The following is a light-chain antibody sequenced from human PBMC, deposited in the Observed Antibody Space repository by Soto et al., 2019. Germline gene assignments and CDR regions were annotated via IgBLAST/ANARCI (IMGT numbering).Light chain of an antibody. V-gene: IGKV3-15*01. CDR3: QQYNSWPPIT. J-gene: IGKJ5*01. Sequence: DIVMTQSPVTLSVSPGERATLSCRASQSVSSNLAWYQQKPGQAPRLLIYDASTRATGIPDRFSGGGSGTEFTLTISSLQSEDFVVYYCQQYNSWPPITFGQGTRLEIK. CDR2: DAS. CDR1: QSVSSN.